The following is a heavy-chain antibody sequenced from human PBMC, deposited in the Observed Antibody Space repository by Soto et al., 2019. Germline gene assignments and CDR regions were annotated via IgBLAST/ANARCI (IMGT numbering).Heavy chain of an antibody. CDR3: ASFRCSGGSCALSP. D-gene: IGHD2-15*01. V-gene: IGHV1-69*02. Sequence: SVKVSCKASGGTFSGYTISWVRQAPGQGLEWMGRIIPILGIANYAQKFQGRVTITADKSTSTAYMELSSLRSEDTAVYYCASFRCSGGSCALSPWGQGTLVTVSS. J-gene: IGHJ5*02. CDR2: IIPILGIA. CDR1: GGTFSGYT.